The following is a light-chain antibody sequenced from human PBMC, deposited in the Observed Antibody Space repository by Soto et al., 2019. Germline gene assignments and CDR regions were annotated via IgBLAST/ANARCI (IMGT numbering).Light chain of an antibody. CDR1: QSVSSSY. CDR2: GAS. Sequence: EVVWSQSPGTLYLSTGERATLSCRASQSVSSSYLAWYQQKPGQAPRLLIYGASSRATGIPDRFSGSGSGTDFTLTISRLEPEDFAVYYCQQYGSSPITFGHGTRLDIK. V-gene: IGKV3-20*01. J-gene: IGKJ5*01. CDR3: QQYGSSPIT.